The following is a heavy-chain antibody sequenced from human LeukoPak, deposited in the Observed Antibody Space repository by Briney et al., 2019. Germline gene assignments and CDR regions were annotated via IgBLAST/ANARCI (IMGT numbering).Heavy chain of an antibody. CDR2: ISYDGGNK. CDR1: GFTFSSYD. D-gene: IGHD4-17*01. J-gene: IGHJ3*02. Sequence: GRSLRLSRAASGFTFSSYDMHWVRQAPGKGLEWVAVISYDGGNKYYADSVRGRFTIFRDNSKNTLNLEMNSLRVDDTAVYYCVRTTLTSFNSFDIWGQGTMVTVSS. V-gene: IGHV3-30-3*01. CDR3: VRTTLTSFNSFDI.